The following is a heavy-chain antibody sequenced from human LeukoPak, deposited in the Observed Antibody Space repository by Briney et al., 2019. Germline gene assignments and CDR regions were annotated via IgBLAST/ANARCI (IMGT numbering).Heavy chain of an antibody. V-gene: IGHV3-66*04. CDR2: IYSGGST. D-gene: IGHD4-17*01. J-gene: IGHJ4*02. CDR3: ATLPTVTAHFDY. Sequence: PGGSLRLSCAASGFTVSSNYMSWVRQAPGKGLEWVSVIYSGGSTYYADSVKGRFTISRDNSKNTLYLQMNSLRAEDTAVYYCATLPTVTAHFDYWGQGTLVTVSS. CDR1: GFTVSSNY.